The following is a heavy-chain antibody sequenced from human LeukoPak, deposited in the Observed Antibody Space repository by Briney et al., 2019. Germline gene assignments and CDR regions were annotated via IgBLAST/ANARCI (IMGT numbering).Heavy chain of an antibody. D-gene: IGHD3-22*01. Sequence: SETLSLTCTVSGGSISSSSYYWGWIRQPPGKGLEWIGSIYYSGSTYYNPSLKSRVTISVDTSKNQFSLKLGSVTAADTAVYYCARDYYDSSGYTDYWGQGTLVTVSS. CDR2: IYYSGST. CDR3: ARDYYDSSGYTDY. V-gene: IGHV4-39*07. CDR1: GGSISSSSYY. J-gene: IGHJ4*02.